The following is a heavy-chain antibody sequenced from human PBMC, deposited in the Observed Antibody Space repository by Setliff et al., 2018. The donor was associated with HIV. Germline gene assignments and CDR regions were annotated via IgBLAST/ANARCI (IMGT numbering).Heavy chain of an antibody. CDR1: GGSFSGYF. V-gene: IGHV4-34*01. CDR3: ARGEWELLGYWFDP. J-gene: IGHJ5*02. CDR2: INHSGST. D-gene: IGHD1-26*01. Sequence: SETLSLTCAVYGGSFSGYFWSWIRQPPGKGLEWIGAINHSGSTNYNPSLKSRVTISVDTSKNQFSLKLSSVTAADTAVYYCARGEWELLGYWFDPWGQGIRVTVS.